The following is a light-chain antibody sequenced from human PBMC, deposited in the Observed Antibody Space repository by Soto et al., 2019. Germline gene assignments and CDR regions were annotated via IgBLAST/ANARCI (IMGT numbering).Light chain of an antibody. V-gene: IGKV1-5*03. J-gene: IGKJ1*01. CDR1: QSISGL. CDR3: QQYNTLWT. Sequence: DIKMNQSPSTLFASVGDSVTITCRASQSISGLLAWYQQKPGKAPKLLIYKASGLESGVPSRFSGSGSGTEFTLTINGLQPDDFATYYCQQYNTLWTFGQGTKVDIK. CDR2: KAS.